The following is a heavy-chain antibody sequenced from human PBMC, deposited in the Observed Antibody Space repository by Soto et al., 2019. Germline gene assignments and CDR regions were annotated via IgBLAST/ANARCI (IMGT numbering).Heavy chain of an antibody. Sequence: ASVKVSCKASGYTFTSYYMHWVRQAPGQGLEWMGIINPSGGSTSYAQKFQGRVTMTRDTSTSTVYMELSSLRSEDTAVYYCARDLEYYYDSSGYYGWFDPWGQGTLVTVSS. D-gene: IGHD3-22*01. CDR3: ARDLEYYYDSSGYYGWFDP. CDR2: INPSGGST. J-gene: IGHJ5*02. V-gene: IGHV1-46*01. CDR1: GYTFTSYY.